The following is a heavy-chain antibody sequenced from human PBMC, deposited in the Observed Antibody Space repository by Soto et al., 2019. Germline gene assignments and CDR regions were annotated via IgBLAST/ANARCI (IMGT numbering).Heavy chain of an antibody. J-gene: IGHJ4*01. CDR2: ISSDGSKT. CDR3: AKDPFASVAGTNYIDY. Sequence: LRLSCVASGFTFTDHGVHWVRQAPGKGLEWLATISSDGSKTFYADSVRGPFTISRDNPKNTVYLQMTRLMTEDTAVYYCAKDPFASVAGTNYIDYWGHGTLVTVSS. D-gene: IGHD6-19*01. CDR1: GFTFTDHG. V-gene: IGHV3-30*18.